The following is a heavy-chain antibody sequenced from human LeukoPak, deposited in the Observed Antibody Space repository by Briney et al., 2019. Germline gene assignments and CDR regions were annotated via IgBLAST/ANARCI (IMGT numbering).Heavy chain of an antibody. V-gene: IGHV3-66*01. CDR1: GFTFSTCT. J-gene: IGHJ4*02. D-gene: IGHD2-15*01. CDR3: ARVGIGYCSGGSCYHDY. Sequence: GGSLRLSCAASGFTFSTCTMNWVRQAPGKGLEWVSVIYSGGSTYYADSVKGRFTISRDNAKNSLYLQMNSLRAEDTAVYYCARVGIGYCSGGSCYHDYWGQGTLVTVSS. CDR2: IYSGGST.